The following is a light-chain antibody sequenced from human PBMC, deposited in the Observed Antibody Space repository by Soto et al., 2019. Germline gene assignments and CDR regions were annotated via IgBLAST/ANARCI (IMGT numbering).Light chain of an antibody. CDR1: SSDVGSYNL. J-gene: IGLJ2*01. Sequence: QSVLTQPASVSGSPGQSITISCTGTSSDVGSYNLVSWYQQHPGKAPKLMIYEGSKRPSGVSNRFSGSKSGNTASLTISGLQADGEADYYCCSYAGSSTLVFGGGTKLTVL. CDR3: CSYAGSSTLV. CDR2: EGS. V-gene: IGLV2-23*01.